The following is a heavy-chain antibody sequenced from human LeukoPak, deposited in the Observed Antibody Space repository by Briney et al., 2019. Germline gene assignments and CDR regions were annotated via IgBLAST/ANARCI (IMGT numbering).Heavy chain of an antibody. CDR2: IYTSGST. J-gene: IGHJ5*02. CDR3: ASTEGASWFRPHNWFDP. D-gene: IGHD3-9*01. Sequence: PSETLSLTCTVSGGSISSYYWSWIQQPAGKGLEWIGRIYTSGSTYYNPSLKSRVTISVDTSKNQFSLKLSSVTAADTAVYYCASTEGASWFRPHNWFDPWGQGTLVTVSS. V-gene: IGHV4-4*07. CDR1: GGSISSYY.